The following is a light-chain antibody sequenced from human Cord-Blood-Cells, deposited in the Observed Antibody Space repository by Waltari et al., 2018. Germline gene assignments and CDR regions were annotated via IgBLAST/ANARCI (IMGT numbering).Light chain of an antibody. CDR2: KAS. J-gene: IGKJ1*01. Sequence: DIQMTQSPPTLSASVGHRVTITCRASQSISSWLAWYQQKPGKAPKLLIYKASSLESGVPSRFSGSGSGTEFTLTISSLQPDDFATYYCQQYNSYPTFGQGTKVEIK. CDR1: QSISSW. V-gene: IGKV1-5*03. CDR3: QQYNSYPT.